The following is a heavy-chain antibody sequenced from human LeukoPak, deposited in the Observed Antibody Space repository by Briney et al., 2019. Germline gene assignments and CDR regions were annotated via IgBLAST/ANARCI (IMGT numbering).Heavy chain of an antibody. J-gene: IGHJ4*02. V-gene: IGHV3-30-3*01. CDR1: GFTFSSYA. CDR3: ARERFGELLFIFDY. Sequence: PGRSLRLSCAASGFTFSSYAMHWVRQAPGKGLEWVAVMSYDGSNKYYADSVKGRFTISRDNSKNTLYLQMNSLRAEDTAVYYCARERFGELLFIFDYWGQGTLVTVSS. CDR2: MSYDGSNK. D-gene: IGHD3-10*01.